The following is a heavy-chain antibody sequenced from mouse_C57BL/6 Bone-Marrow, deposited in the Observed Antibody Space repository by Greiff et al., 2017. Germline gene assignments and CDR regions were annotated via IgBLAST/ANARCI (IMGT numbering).Heavy chain of an antibody. Sequence: LVESGAELAKPGASVKLSCKASGYTFTSYWMHWVKQRPGQGLEWIGYINPSSGYTKYNQKFKDKAPLTVDKSSSTAYMQLSSLTYEDSAVYYCARSGGNYFDYWGQGTTLTVSS. CDR3: ARSGGNYFDY. D-gene: IGHD3-1*01. J-gene: IGHJ2*01. CDR1: GYTFTSYW. V-gene: IGHV1-7*01. CDR2: INPSSGYT.